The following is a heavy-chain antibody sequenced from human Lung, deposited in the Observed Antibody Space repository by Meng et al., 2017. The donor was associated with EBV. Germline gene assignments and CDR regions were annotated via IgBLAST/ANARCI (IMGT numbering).Heavy chain of an antibody. D-gene: IGHD1-20*01. V-gene: IGHV4-4*02. Sequence: QVHLQESGPGLVKPSGTLSLTCTVSSASISSNNYWTWVRQSPGKGLEWIGEIYHNENTNYNPSLMSRVTMSLDKSKNHFSLNLRSVTAADTAVYFCARAPGNWNFDSWGQGTLVTVSS. J-gene: IGHJ4*02. CDR1: SASISSNNY. CDR2: IYHNENT. CDR3: ARAPGNWNFDS.